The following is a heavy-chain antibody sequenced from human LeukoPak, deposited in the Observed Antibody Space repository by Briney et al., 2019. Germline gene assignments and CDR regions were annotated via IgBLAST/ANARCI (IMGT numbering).Heavy chain of an antibody. CDR3: ARAKGLGCGGDCYYVFDY. Sequence: SETLSLTCAVSGYSISSGYYWGWIRQPPGKGLEWIGSIYHSGSTYYNPSLKSRVTISVDTSKNQFSLKLSSVTAADTAVYYCARAKGLGCGGDCYYVFDYWGQGTLVTVSP. CDR1: GYSISSGYY. V-gene: IGHV4-38-2*01. J-gene: IGHJ4*02. CDR2: IYHSGST. D-gene: IGHD2-21*01.